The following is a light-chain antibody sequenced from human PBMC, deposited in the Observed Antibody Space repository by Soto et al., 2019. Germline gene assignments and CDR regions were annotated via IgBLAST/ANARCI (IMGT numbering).Light chain of an antibody. V-gene: IGKV1-39*01. Sequence: DIQLTQSPSSLSASIGDRVTIACRASQSISNSLNWYQQKPGKAPKLLIYTASTLHSGVPSRFSGSGSDTDFTLTISSLQPEDFATYYGQQSYSTPLAFGQGTMVEIK. CDR1: QSISNS. CDR3: QQSYSTPLA. CDR2: TAS. J-gene: IGKJ1*01.